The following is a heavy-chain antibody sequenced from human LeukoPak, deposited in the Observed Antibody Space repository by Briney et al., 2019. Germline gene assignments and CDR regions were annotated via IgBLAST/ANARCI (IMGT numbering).Heavy chain of an antibody. CDR1: GYTLTELS. V-gene: IGHV1-24*01. J-gene: IGHJ4*02. Sequence: ASVKVSCKVSGYTLTELSMHWVRQAPGKGLGWMGGFDPEDGETIYAQKFQGRVTMTEDTSTDTAYMELSSLRSEDTAVYYCATGVTAVAGDTWDYWGQGTLVTVSS. D-gene: IGHD6-19*01. CDR2: FDPEDGET. CDR3: ATGVTAVAGDTWDY.